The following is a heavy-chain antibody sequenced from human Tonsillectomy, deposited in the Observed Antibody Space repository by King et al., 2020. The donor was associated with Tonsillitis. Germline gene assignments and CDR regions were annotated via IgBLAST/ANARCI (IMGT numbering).Heavy chain of an antibody. CDR2: IFSNGEK. Sequence: TLKESGPVLVKPTETLTLTCTVSGFSLSNGRMGVSWVRQPPGKALEWLAHIFSNGEKSYNTSLKSRLTISKDTSKNQVVLTMTDMDPVDTATYYCARRYNWFDPWGQGTLVTVSS. J-gene: IGHJ5*02. CDR3: ARRYNWFDP. V-gene: IGHV2-26*01. CDR1: GFSLSNGRMG.